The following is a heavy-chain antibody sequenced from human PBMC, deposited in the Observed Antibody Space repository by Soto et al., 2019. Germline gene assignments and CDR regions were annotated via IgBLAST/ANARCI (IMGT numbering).Heavy chain of an antibody. CDR3: GRCTSTSCHLGSDY. CDR2: ISHDGINK. D-gene: IGHD2-2*01. J-gene: IGHJ4*02. CDR1: GFTFSSYA. V-gene: IGHV3-30-3*01. Sequence: GGSLRLSCAASGFTFSSYAMNWVRQAPGKGLEWVALISHDGINKYYADSVRGRFTISRDSSTNTLYLQMNSLRAADTAVYYCGRCTSTSCHLGSDYWGQGTLVTVS.